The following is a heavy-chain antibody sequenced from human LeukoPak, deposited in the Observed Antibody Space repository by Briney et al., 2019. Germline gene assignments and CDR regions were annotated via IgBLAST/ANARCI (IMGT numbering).Heavy chain of an antibody. D-gene: IGHD4-11*01. V-gene: IGHV4-34*01. CDR1: GGSFSGYY. CDR3: ARSSRPPSTVTTLVDY. Sequence: PSETLSLTCAVYGGSFSGYYWSWIRQPPGKGLEWIGEINHSGSTNYNPSLKSRVTISVDTSKNQFSLKLSSVTAADTAVYYCARSSRPPSTVTTLVDYWGQGTLVTVSS. J-gene: IGHJ4*02. CDR2: INHSGST.